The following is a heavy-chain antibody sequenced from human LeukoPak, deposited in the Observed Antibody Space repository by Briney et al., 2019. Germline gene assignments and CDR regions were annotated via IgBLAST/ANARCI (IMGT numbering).Heavy chain of an antibody. CDR1: GYTFTVYY. J-gene: IGHJ5*02. D-gene: IGHD6-19*01. V-gene: IGHV1-2*02. CDR2: ISPNSGGT. Sequence: ASVKVSFKASGYTFTVYYMHWVRQAPGQGLEWMGGISPNSGGTNYAQKVQGRVTITRDTAISTDYMELSRLRSDDTAVYYCARDLGAVAGQFWFDPWGQGTLVTVSS. CDR3: ARDLGAVAGQFWFDP.